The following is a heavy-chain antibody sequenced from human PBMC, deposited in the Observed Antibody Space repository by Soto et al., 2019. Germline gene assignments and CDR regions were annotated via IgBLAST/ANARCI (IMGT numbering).Heavy chain of an antibody. Sequence: QVQLVQSGAEVKKPGSSVKVSCKASGGSLSNYGISWVRRAPGQGLEWMGATIPVFGTPNYAQKFQDRVTITADESTTTVYMEVRSLTSEDTAVYYCARGDATKIVVTTYYAMDVWGQGTTVTVSS. CDR2: TIPVFGTP. V-gene: IGHV1-69*12. D-gene: IGHD3-22*01. J-gene: IGHJ6*02. CDR3: ARGDATKIVVTTYYAMDV. CDR1: GGSLSNYG.